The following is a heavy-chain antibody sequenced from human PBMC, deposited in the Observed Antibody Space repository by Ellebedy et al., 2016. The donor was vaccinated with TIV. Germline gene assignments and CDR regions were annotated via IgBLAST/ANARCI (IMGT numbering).Heavy chain of an antibody. CDR2: IDSGGKT. V-gene: IGHV3-66*01. J-gene: IGHJ5*02. CDR3: AAWLRFGDSVPFDP. CDR1: RFTVSSNF. D-gene: IGHD3-10*01. Sequence: GESLKISCEGFRFTVSSNFMTWVRQAPGKGLEWVSGIDSGGKTFYADSVKGRFTISRDNSKNTVFLQMNSLRPEDTAVYYCAAWLRFGDSVPFDPWGRGTLVTVSS.